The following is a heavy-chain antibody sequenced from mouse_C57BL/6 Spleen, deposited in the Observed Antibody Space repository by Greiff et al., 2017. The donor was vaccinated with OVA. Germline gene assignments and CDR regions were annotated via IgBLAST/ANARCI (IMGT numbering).Heavy chain of an antibody. J-gene: IGHJ4*01. D-gene: IGHD4-1*01. CDR1: GYTFTSYW. CDR3: ARLTGTGYYAMDY. Sequence: VKLQQPGAELVMPGASVKLSCKASGYTFTSYWMHWVKQRPGQGLEWIGEIDPSDSYTNYNQKFKGKSTLTVDKSSSTAYMQLSSLTSEDSAVYYCARLTGTGYYAMDYWGQGTSDTVSS. CDR2: IDPSDSYT. V-gene: IGHV1-69*01.